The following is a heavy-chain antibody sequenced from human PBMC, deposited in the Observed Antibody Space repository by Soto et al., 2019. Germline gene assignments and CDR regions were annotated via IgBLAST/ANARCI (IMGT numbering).Heavy chain of an antibody. CDR2: ITAYNGDT. J-gene: IGHJ4*02. CDR1: GYTFTSYG. CDR3: ARVPRYGPERYNSGWYPPDY. V-gene: IGHV1-18*01. Sequence: ASVKVSCKASGYTFTSYGITWVRQAPGQGLEWMGWITAYNGDTDYSQNLQGRVTMTTEISPNTAYMELRSLRSDDTAVYYCARVPRYGPERYNSGWYPPDYWGQGTLVTVSS. D-gene: IGHD6-19*01.